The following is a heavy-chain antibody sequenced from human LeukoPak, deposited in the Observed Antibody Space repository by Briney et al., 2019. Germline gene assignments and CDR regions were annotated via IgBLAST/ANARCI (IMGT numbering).Heavy chain of an antibody. J-gene: IGHJ4*02. CDR2: FSGSGGST. CDR1: GFTFSNYA. D-gene: IGHD5-24*01. V-gene: IGHV3-23*01. CDR3: AKDLPPPELRDGYLFDY. Sequence: GGSLRLSCAASGFTFSNYAMSWVRQAPGKGLQWVSAFSGSGGSTYYADSVKGRFTISRDNSKNTLYLQMNSLRAEDTAVYYCAKDLPPPELRDGYLFDYWGQGTLVTVSS.